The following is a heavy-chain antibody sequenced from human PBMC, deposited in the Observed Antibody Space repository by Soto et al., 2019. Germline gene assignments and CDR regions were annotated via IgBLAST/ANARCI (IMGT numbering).Heavy chain of an antibody. V-gene: IGHV1-58*02. Sequence: AAVKVSCKASGFTFTSSAMQWVRQARGQRLEWIGWNAVGSGNTNYAQKFQERVTITRDMSTSTAYMELSSLRSEDTAVYYCAASPGYSSGLDYWGQGTLVTVSS. CDR2: NAVGSGNT. D-gene: IGHD6-19*01. J-gene: IGHJ4*02. CDR3: AASPGYSSGLDY. CDR1: GFTFTSSA.